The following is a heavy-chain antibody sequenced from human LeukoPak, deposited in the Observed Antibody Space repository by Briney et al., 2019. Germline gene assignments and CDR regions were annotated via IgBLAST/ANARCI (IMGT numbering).Heavy chain of an antibody. D-gene: IGHD6-25*01. Sequence: SETLSLTCTVSGGSISSHYWSWIRQPPGKGLEWIGYIYYSGSTNYNPSLKSRVTISVDTSKNQFSLKLSSVTAADTAVYYCARDPNSGLYWNFDLWGRGTLVTVSS. CDR3: ARDPNSGLYWNFDL. V-gene: IGHV4-59*11. CDR2: IYYSGST. CDR1: GGSISSHY. J-gene: IGHJ2*01.